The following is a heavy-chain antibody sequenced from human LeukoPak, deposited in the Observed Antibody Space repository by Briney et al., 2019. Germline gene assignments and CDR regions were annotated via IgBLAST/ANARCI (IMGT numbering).Heavy chain of an antibody. CDR2: IYYSGST. J-gene: IGHJ4*02. CDR1: GGSFSGYY. Sequence: SETLSLTCAVYGGSFSGYYWSWIRQPPGKGLEWIGYIYYSGSTNYNPSLKSRVTISVDTSKNQFSLKLSSVTAADTAVYYCARARGYYDSSGYYYWGQGTLVTVSS. D-gene: IGHD3-22*01. V-gene: IGHV4-59*01. CDR3: ARARGYYDSSGYYY.